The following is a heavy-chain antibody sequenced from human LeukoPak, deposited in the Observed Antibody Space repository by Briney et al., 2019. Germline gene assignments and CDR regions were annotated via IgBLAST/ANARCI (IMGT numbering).Heavy chain of an antibody. J-gene: IGHJ4*02. D-gene: IGHD6-13*01. CDR1: GFTFSSYW. Sequence: PGGSLRLSRAASGFTFSSYWMHWVRQAPGKGLVWVSRINSDGSSTSYADSVKGRFTISRDNAKNTLYLQMTSLRAEGTAVYDCARGDLLYSSSWYDYWGQGTLVTVSS. CDR2: INSDGSST. V-gene: IGHV3-74*01. CDR3: ARGDLLYSSSWYDY.